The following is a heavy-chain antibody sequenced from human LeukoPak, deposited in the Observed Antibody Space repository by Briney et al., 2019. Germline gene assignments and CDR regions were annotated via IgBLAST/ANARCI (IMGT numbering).Heavy chain of an antibody. J-gene: IGHJ4*02. D-gene: IGHD3-9*01. CDR3: ASAYYDILTGQPHLVPYYFDY. Sequence: ASVKVSCKASGGTFSSYAISWVRQAPGQGLEWMGGIIPIFGTANYAQKFQGRVTITADKSTSTAYMELSSLRSEDTAVYYCASAYYDILTGQPHLVPYYFDYWGQGTLVTVSS. CDR2: IIPIFGTA. CDR1: GGTFSSYA. V-gene: IGHV1-69*06.